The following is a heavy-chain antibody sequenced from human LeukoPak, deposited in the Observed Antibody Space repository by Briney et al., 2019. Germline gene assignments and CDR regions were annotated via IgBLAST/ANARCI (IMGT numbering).Heavy chain of an antibody. D-gene: IGHD3-22*01. Sequence: PSETLSLTCTVSGGSISSSSYYWGWIRQPPGKGLEWIGSIYYSGSTYYNPSLKSRVTISVDTSKNQFSLKLSSVTAADTAVYYCARPIYDSSGYYNWFDPWGQGTLVTVSS. CDR1: GGSISSSSYY. CDR2: IYYSGST. V-gene: IGHV4-39*01. CDR3: ARPIYDSSGYYNWFDP. J-gene: IGHJ5*02.